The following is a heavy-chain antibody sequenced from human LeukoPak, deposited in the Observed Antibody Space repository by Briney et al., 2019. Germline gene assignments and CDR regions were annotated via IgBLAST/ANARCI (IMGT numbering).Heavy chain of an antibody. CDR1: GFTFSSYG. CDR3: ARGLASYCSGGSCYPVGY. CDR2: IWYDGSNK. D-gene: IGHD2-15*01. V-gene: IGHV3-33*01. J-gene: IGHJ4*02. Sequence: PGRSLRLSCAASGFTFSSYGMHWVRHAPGKGLEWESVIWYDGSNKYYADSVKGRFTISRDNSKNTLYLQMNSLRAEDTAVYYCARGLASYCSGGSCYPVGYWGQGTLVTVPS.